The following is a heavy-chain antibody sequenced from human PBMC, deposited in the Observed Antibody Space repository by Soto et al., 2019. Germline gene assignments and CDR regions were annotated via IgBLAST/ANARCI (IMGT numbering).Heavy chain of an antibody. CDR2: IGGNSDRI. J-gene: IGHJ3*02. V-gene: IGHV3-48*01. CDR3: ATYDYVNHGGALHI. CDR1: GFIFSSFS. Sequence: PWGSLRLSCAASGFIFSSFSMNWVRQAPGKGLEWVSFIGGNSDRIYYADSVKGRYTISRDNAKNSLYLQMNSLRAEDTAVYYCATYDYVNHGGALHIWGQGTRVTVSS. D-gene: IGHD3-16*01.